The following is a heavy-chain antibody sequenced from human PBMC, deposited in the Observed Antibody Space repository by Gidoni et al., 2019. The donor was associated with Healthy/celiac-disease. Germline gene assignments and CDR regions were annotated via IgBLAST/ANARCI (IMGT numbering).Heavy chain of an antibody. D-gene: IGHD2-15*01. CDR1: GGSISSGGYY. J-gene: IGHJ6*02. CDR3: ARVYRYCSGGSCRGYDYYYGMDV. CDR2: IYYSGST. V-gene: IGHV4-31*03. Sequence: QVQLQESGPGLVKPSQTLSLTCTVSGGSISSGGYYWSWIRQHPGKGLEWIGYIYYSGSTYYNPSLKSRVTISVDTSKNQFSLKLSSVTAADTAVYYCARVYRYCSGGSCRGYDYYYGMDVWGQGTTVTVSS.